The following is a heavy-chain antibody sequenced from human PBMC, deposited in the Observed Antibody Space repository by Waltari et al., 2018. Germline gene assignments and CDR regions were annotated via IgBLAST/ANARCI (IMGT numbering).Heavy chain of an antibody. CDR3: TRRREFFGPDY. CDR1: GGPFSTYA. V-gene: IGHV1-69*06. D-gene: IGHD3-3*01. J-gene: IGHJ4*02. Sequence: QVQLVQSGAQMKKPGSSVKVSCRASGGPFSTYAVSWVRQAPGQGLEWMGGIIPVFGPPNYAQKFQGRVTMTMNTPTSRAYIELRDLRSDDTAVYYCTRRREFFGPDYWGQGSLVTVSA. CDR2: IIPVFGPP.